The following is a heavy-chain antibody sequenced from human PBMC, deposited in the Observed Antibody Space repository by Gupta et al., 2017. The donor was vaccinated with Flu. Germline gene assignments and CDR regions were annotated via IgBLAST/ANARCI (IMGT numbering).Heavy chain of an antibody. CDR1: GGSISTFY. J-gene: IGHJ6*02. V-gene: IGHV4-59*08. D-gene: IGHD2-15*01. CDR2: VHYSGST. CDR3: AKGDGYCSGGTCSIYYYGMDV. Sequence: QLQESGPGLVKPSATLSLPCSVPGGSISTFYWSWIRQSPGKGLEWIGYVHYSGSTKYNPSLKSRVTISVDTSKNQLSLKLSSVSAEETAVYYCAKGDGYCSGGTCSIYYYGMDVWGQGTTVTVSS.